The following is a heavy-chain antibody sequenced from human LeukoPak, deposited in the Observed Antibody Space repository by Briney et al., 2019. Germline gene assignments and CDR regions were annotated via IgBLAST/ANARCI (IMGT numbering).Heavy chain of an antibody. CDR1: GFTLSDHN. CDR2: TTNKAHSYTT. V-gene: IGHV3-72*01. J-gene: IGHJ4*02. D-gene: IGHD2-15*01. CDR3: ARAPSGLDY. Sequence: GGSLRLSCAVSGFTLSDHNMDWVRQAPGKGLEWVGRTTNKAHSYTTEYAAFVKGRFTISRDDSQNSLYLQMNSLKTEDTAVYYCARAPSGLDYWGQGILVTVSS.